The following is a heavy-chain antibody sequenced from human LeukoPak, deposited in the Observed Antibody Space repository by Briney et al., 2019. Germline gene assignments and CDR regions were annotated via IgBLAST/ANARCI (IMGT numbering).Heavy chain of an antibody. CDR3: ARAPHLFRFYYMDV. V-gene: IGHV4-61*02. CDR2: IYTSGST. Sequence: PSQTLSLTCTVSGGSISSGSYYWSWIRQPAGKGLEWIGRIYTSGSTNYNPSLKSRVTISVDTSKNQFSLKLSSVTAADTAVYYCARAPHLFRFYYMDVWGKGTTVTVSS. J-gene: IGHJ6*03. CDR1: GGSISSGSYY. D-gene: IGHD3-3*02.